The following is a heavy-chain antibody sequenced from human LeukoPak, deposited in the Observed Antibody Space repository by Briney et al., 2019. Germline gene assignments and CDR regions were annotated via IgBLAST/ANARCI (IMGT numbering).Heavy chain of an antibody. Sequence: ASVKVSCKASGYTFTSYYMHWVRQAPGQGLEWMGIINPSGGSTSYAQKFQGRVTMTRDMSTSTVYMELSSLRSEDTAVYYCAKGYSSGWSEGFLDYWGQGTLVTVSS. J-gene: IGHJ4*02. CDR2: INPSGGST. CDR1: GYTFTSYY. D-gene: IGHD6-19*01. V-gene: IGHV1-46*01. CDR3: AKGYSSGWSEGFLDY.